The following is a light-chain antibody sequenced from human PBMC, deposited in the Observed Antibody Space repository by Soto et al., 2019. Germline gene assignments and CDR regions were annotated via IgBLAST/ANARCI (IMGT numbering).Light chain of an antibody. J-gene: IGKJ1*01. Sequence: IQMSQSPSSMCGSXGDRVTISCRARPSIRSYLNGYQQKAGTAPNLXXYDTSSLQSGGPTSFIGRGSATDFTRTISRRQPEDFASYYCQQSYSTPRTFGQGTKVDIK. CDR1: PSIRSY. CDR2: DTS. V-gene: IGKV1-39*01. CDR3: QQSYSTPRT.